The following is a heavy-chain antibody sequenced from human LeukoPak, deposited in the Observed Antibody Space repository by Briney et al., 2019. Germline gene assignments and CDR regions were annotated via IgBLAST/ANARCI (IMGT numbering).Heavy chain of an antibody. V-gene: IGHV4-61*01. J-gene: IGHJ4*02. D-gene: IGHD3-22*01. CDR2: IYYSGST. CDR1: GGSVSSDSYY. Sequence: KASETLSLTCTVSGGSVSSDSYYWSWIRQRPGKGLERIGYIYYSGSTNYNPSLKSRVTISVDTSKNQFSLKLSSVTAADTAVYYCARALGYYDSSGRYFDYWGQGTLVTVSS. CDR3: ARALGYYDSSGRYFDY.